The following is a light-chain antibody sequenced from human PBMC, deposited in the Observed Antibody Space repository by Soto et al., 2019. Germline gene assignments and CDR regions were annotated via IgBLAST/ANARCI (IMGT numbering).Light chain of an antibody. CDR3: CSYAGSSTVV. V-gene: IGLV2-23*01. J-gene: IGLJ2*01. CDR2: EGS. Sequence: QSALTQPASVSGSTGQSITISCTGASSDVGSYNLVSWYQQHPGKAPKLMIYEGSKRPSGVSNRFSGSKSGNTASLTISGLQAEDAADYYCCSYAGSSTVVFGGGTKLTV. CDR1: SSDVGSYNL.